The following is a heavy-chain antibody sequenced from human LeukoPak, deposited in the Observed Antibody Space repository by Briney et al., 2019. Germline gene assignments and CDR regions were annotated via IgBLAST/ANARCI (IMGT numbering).Heavy chain of an antibody. J-gene: IGHJ4*02. CDR2: IYSGGST. V-gene: IGHV3-53*01. Sequence: GGSLRLSCAASGFTVSSKFMTWVRQAPGKGLEWVSVIYSGGSTYYADSVKGRFTISRDNSKNTLYLHMNSLRAEDTAVYYCAKDEVTSGGGLASWGQGTLVTVSS. CDR1: GFTVSSKF. D-gene: IGHD2-21*02. CDR3: AKDEVTSGGGLAS.